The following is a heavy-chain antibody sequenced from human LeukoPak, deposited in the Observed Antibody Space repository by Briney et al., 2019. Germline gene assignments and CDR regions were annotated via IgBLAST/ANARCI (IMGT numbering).Heavy chain of an antibody. Sequence: PSETLSLTCTVSGGSISLYYWNWIRQPAGKGLEWIGRIFTSGITNYNPFLKSRVTMSVDTSKNQFSLNLSSVIAADTAIYYCARETSGTYYNPLGYMDVWGKGTTVTVSS. CDR2: IFTSGIT. CDR3: ARETSGTYYNPLGYMDV. CDR1: GGSISLYY. V-gene: IGHV4-4*07. D-gene: IGHD3-10*01. J-gene: IGHJ6*03.